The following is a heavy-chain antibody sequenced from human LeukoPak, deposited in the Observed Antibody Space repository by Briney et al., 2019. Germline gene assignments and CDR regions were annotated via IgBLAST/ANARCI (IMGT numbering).Heavy chain of an antibody. D-gene: IGHD4-11*01. CDR2: IYPGDSDT. Sequence: GESLKISRKGSGYSFTTYWIGWVRQMPGKGLEWMGIIYPGDSDTRYSPSFQGQVTISADKSISTAYLQWSSLKASNTAMYFCARRVTVTTQQNWFDPWGQGTLVTVSS. CDR3: ARRVTVTTQQNWFDP. CDR1: GYSFTTYW. V-gene: IGHV5-51*01. J-gene: IGHJ5*02.